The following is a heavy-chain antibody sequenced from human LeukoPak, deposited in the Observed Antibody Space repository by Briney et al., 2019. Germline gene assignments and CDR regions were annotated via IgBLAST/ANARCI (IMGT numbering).Heavy chain of an antibody. CDR1: GGTFSSYA. D-gene: IGHD3-10*01. CDR3: ARAPFNRITMVRGVIGWFDP. CDR2: IIPIFGTA. J-gene: IGHJ5*02. Sequence: SVKVSCKASGGTFSSYAISWVRQAPGQGHEWMGGIIPIFGTANYAQKFQGRVTITADESTSTAYMELSSLRSEDTAVYYCARAPFNRITMVRGVIGWFDPWGQGTLVTVSS. V-gene: IGHV1-69*01.